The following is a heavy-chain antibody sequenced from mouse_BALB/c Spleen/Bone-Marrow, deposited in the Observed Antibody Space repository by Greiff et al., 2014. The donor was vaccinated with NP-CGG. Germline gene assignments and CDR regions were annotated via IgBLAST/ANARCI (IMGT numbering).Heavy chain of an antibody. D-gene: IGHD2-1*01. CDR1: GYSFTSYW. Sequence: QVQLQQPGAELVRPGASVKLSCKASGYSFTSYWMNWVKQRPGQGLEWIGMIHPSDSETRLNQKFKDKATLTVDKSSSTAYMQLSSTSSEDSSVYYCARLPVYGNNVSWFAYWGQGTLVTVSA. J-gene: IGHJ3*01. CDR3: ARLPVYGNNVSWFAY. V-gene: IGHV1S82*01. CDR2: IHPSDSET.